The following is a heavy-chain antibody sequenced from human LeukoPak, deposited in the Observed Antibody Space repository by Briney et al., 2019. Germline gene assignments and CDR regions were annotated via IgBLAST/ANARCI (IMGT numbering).Heavy chain of an antibody. D-gene: IGHD6-19*01. CDR1: GYTFTDYY. Sequence: ASVKVSCKASGYTFTDYYMHWVRQAPGQGLEWVGWVNPNSGGTNYGQKFQGRVTMTRDTSISTAYMELSRLRSDDTAVYYCARLATGYSSGWPAFDIWGQGTMVTVSS. CDR2: VNPNSGGT. V-gene: IGHV1-2*02. CDR3: ARLATGYSSGWPAFDI. J-gene: IGHJ3*02.